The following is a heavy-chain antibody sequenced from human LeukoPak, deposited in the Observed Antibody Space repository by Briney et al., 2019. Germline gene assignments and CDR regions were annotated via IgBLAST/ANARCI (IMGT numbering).Heavy chain of an antibody. J-gene: IGHJ4*02. CDR3: AGTYSSSWELFDY. CDR1: GASISSYY. CDR2: IYYSGST. D-gene: IGHD6-13*01. Sequence: SETLSLTCTVSGASISSYYWSWIRQPPGKGLEWIGYIYYSGSTNYNPSLKSRVTISVDTSKNQFSLKLSSVTAADTAVYYCAGTYSSSWELFDYWGQGTLVTVSS. V-gene: IGHV4-59*08.